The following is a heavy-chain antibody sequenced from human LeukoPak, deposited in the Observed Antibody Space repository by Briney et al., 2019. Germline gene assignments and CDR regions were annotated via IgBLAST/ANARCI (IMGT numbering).Heavy chain of an antibody. CDR1: GFTFDEYA. Sequence: GRSLRLSCVVSGFTFDEYAMHWVRQVPGKALEWISGISWGGSNIEYADSVKGRFTISRDNAKKCLFLEMNSLRPEDTALYYCAQASSGWFAHYFEHWGQGTLVTVSS. CDR3: AQASSGWFAHYFEH. V-gene: IGHV3-9*01. J-gene: IGHJ4*02. D-gene: IGHD6-19*01. CDR2: ISWGGSNI.